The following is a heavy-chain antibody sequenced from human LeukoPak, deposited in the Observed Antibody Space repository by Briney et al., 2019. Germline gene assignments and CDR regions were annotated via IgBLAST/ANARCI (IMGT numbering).Heavy chain of an antibody. D-gene: IGHD3-16*01. V-gene: IGHV4-4*07. CDR3: ARVHSYASGIEV. CDR2: IHSGGT. J-gene: IGHJ6*02. CDR1: GDSLNGYY. Sequence: SETLSLTCSVFGDSLNGYYWSWIRQPAGEGLEWIGRIHSGGTNYNPSLKSRVTMSLDTSKNQLSLRLTSVTAADTAVYYCARVHSYASGIEVWGQGTTVTVSS.